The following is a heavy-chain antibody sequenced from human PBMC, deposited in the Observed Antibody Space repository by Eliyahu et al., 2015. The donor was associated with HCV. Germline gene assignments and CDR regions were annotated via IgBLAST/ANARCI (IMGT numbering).Heavy chain of an antibody. V-gene: IGHV4-61*02. CDR1: GGSISSGXYY. CDR2: IYTSGST. D-gene: IGHD4-17*01. CDR3: ARERPVDFYGDYVSYWYFDL. Sequence: QVQLQESGPGLVKPSQTLSLTCTVSGGSISSGXYYWSWIRQPAGKGLEWIGRIYTSGSTNYNPSLKSRVTISVDTSKNQFSLKLSSVTAADTAVYYCARERPVDFYGDYVSYWYFDLWGRGTLVTVSS. J-gene: IGHJ2*01.